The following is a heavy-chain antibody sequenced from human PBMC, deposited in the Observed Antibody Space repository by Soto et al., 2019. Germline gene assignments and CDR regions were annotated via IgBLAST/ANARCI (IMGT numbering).Heavy chain of an antibody. Sequence: GASVKVSCKASGFPFTSSAVQWVRQARGQRLEWIGWIVVGSGNTNYAQKFQERVTITRDKSTSTAYMELSSLRSEDTAVYYCAAGDMVFGQEGVPVWFDPWGQGTLVTSPQ. CDR3: AAGDMVFGQEGVPVWFDP. CDR2: IVVGSGNT. V-gene: IGHV1-58*01. D-gene: IGHD3-10*01. J-gene: IGHJ5*02. CDR1: GFPFTSSA.